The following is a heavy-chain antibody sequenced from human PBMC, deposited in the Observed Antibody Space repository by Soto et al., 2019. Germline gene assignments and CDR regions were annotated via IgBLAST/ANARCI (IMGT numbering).Heavy chain of an antibody. V-gene: IGHV4-39*01. D-gene: IGHD5-12*01. Sequence: PSETLSLTCAVSGASISSSSSYWGWIHQPPGKGLEWFASISYSGSPYYNPSLESRVTISVDTSKNQFSLKLRSVTAADTAVYYCARHEGIYSGYDYVQYWGQGTLVTVSS. J-gene: IGHJ4*02. CDR1: GASISSSSSY. CDR2: ISYSGSP. CDR3: ARHEGIYSGYDYVQY.